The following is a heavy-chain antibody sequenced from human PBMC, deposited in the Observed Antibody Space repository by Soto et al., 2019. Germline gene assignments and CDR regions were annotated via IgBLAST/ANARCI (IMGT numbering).Heavy chain of an antibody. J-gene: IGHJ4*02. D-gene: IGHD3-16*01. CDR2: FHYSGST. Sequence: SETLSLTCTVSGGSIRSRDSYWGWIRQPPGKGLEWIGSFHYSGSTYYNPSLKSRVTISVDTSKNQLSLRVTSVTAADTAVYYCARGFGRSHFDYWGQGTLVTVSS. CDR1: GGSIRSRDSY. V-gene: IGHV4-39*01. CDR3: ARGFGRSHFDY.